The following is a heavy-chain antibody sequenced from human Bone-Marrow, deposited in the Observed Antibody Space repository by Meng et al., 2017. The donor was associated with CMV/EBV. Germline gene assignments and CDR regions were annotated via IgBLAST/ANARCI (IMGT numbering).Heavy chain of an antibody. CDR3: ATGGFYDAFDM. Sequence: ESLKISCSVSGGSVNSAAYYWNWIRQSPGKALEWIAYVYVSGSTKYNPSLKSRVIISMDASKNQVSLNLRSVTAAGTAVYYCATGGFYDAFDMWGQGTRVTVSS. CDR1: GGSVNSAAYY. D-gene: IGHD3-16*01. V-gene: IGHV4-61*08. CDR2: VYVSGST. J-gene: IGHJ3*02.